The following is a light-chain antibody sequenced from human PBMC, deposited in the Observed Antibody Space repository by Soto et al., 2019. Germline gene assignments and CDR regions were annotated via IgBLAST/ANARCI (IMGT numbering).Light chain of an antibody. CDR1: QGISNF. Sequence: DIQMTQSPSSLSASVGDRVTITCRASQGISNFLAWYQQKPGKVPRLLIYSASTLQSGVPSRFSGSGSGTDFTLTISSLQPEDVATYYCQNFNSAPYTFGQGTKLEIK. J-gene: IGKJ2*01. V-gene: IGKV1-27*01. CDR2: SAS. CDR3: QNFNSAPYT.